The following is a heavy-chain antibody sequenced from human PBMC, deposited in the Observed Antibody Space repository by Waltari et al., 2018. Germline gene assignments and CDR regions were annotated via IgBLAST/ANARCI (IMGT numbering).Heavy chain of an antibody. D-gene: IGHD5-18*01. J-gene: IGHJ4*02. CDR2: IKPDSGNA. V-gene: IGHV1-8*01. CDR3: ARILGPYSHGLGF. Sequence: QVQLVQPGAEVRKPGASVKFSCKTSGYTFTSFEIHWVRQAPGQGFEWWGWIKPDSGNAVHPKKFQGRVTFTRNTSLSTAYMDLRGLGPDETAIYYCARILGPYSHGLGFWGQGTLVTVSS. CDR1: GYTFTSFE.